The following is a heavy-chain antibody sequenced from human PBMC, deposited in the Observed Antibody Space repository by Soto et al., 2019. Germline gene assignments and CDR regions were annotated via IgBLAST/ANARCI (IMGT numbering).Heavy chain of an antibody. D-gene: IGHD2-15*01. J-gene: IGHJ4*02. Sequence: GGSLRLSCVASGVTLTNYAMSCVRQAPGKGQEWVSALGSSSSTIYYADSAKGRFTISRDNAKNTLYLQMNSLRAEDTAVYYCARDLAEIVVLAAPAGLDFWGQGILVTVSS. V-gene: IGHV3-21*01. CDR2: LGSSSSTI. CDR3: ARDLAEIVVLAAPAGLDF. CDR1: GVTLTNYA.